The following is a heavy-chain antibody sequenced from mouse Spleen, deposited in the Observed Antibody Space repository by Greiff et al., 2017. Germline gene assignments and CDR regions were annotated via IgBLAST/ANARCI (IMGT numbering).Heavy chain of an antibody. V-gene: IGHV5-9-1*01. J-gene: IGHJ3*01. D-gene: IGHD2-4*01. Sequence: DVMLVESGGGLVKPGGSLKLSCAASGFTFSSYAMSWVRQTPEKRLEWVATISSGGSYTYYPDSVKGRFTISRDNAKNTLYLQMSSLRSEDTAMYYCARQYDYDRAWFAYWGQGTLVTVSA. CDR2: ISSGGSYT. CDR3: ARQYDYDRAWFAY. CDR1: GFTFSSYA.